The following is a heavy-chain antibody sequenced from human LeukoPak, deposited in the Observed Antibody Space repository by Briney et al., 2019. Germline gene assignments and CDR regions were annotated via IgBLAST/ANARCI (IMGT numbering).Heavy chain of an antibody. Sequence: GGSLRLSCAAFGFTFSDYYMSWIRQAPGKGLEWVSYISSSGSTIYYADSVKGRFTISRDNAKNSLYLQMNSLRAEDTAVYYCARDANRYYDFWSGHTDAFDIWGQGTMVTVSS. V-gene: IGHV3-11*04. CDR1: GFTFSDYY. J-gene: IGHJ3*02. CDR3: ARDANRYYDFWSGHTDAFDI. CDR2: ISSSGSTI. D-gene: IGHD3-3*01.